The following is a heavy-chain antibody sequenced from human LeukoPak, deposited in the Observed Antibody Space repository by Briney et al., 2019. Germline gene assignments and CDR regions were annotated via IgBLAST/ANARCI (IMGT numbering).Heavy chain of an antibody. J-gene: IGHJ4*02. CDR2: IGSSGSIT. CDR1: GFTFSTYA. D-gene: IGHD5-12*01. CDR3: ARFKLSSGYDPFDY. V-gene: IGHV3-48*04. Sequence: PGGSLRLSCAASGFTFSTYAMSWVRQAPGKGLEWVSYIGSSGSITYYADSVKGRFTISRDNAKNSLYLQMNSLRAEDTAVYYCARFKLSSGYDPFDYWGQGTPVTVSS.